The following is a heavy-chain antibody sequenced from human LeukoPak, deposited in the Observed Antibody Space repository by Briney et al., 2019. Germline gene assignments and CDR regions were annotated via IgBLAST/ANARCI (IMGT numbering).Heavy chain of an antibody. CDR2: INHSGST. V-gene: IGHV4-34*01. Sequence: PSETLSLTCAVYGGSFRGYYWSWIRQPPGKGLEWIGEINHSGSTNYNPSLKSRVTISVDTSKNQFSLKLSSVTAADTAVYYCARGSPGNYYGSGSYYTFDYWGQGTLVTVSS. CDR1: GGSFRGYY. J-gene: IGHJ4*02. D-gene: IGHD3-10*01. CDR3: ARGSPGNYYGSGSYYTFDY.